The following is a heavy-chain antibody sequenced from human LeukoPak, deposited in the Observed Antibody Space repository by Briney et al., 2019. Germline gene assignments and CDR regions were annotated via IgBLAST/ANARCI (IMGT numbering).Heavy chain of an antibody. Sequence: PSETLSLTCTVSDYSVSNSYYWGWIRQPPGKGLEWIGEINHSGSTNYNPSLKSRVTISVDTSKNQFSLKVRFVTAADTAVYYCARGSRRFDPWGQGTLVTVSS. D-gene: IGHD3-10*01. V-gene: IGHV4-38-2*02. J-gene: IGHJ5*02. CDR1: DYSVSNSYY. CDR3: ARGSRRFDP. CDR2: INHSGST.